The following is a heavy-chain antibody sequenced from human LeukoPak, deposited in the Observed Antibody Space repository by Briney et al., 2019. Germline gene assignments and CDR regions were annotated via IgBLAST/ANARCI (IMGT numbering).Heavy chain of an antibody. CDR1: GYTFTSYG. J-gene: IGHJ4*02. CDR3: ARDFVHDFWSGYRRGFDY. Sequence: ASVKVSCKASGYTFTSYGISWVRQAPGQGLEWMGWISAYNGNTNYAQKLQGRVTMTTDTSTSTAYMDLRSLRSDDTAVYYCARDFVHDFWSGYRRGFDYWRQGTLVTVSS. CDR2: ISAYNGNT. D-gene: IGHD3-3*01. V-gene: IGHV1-18*01.